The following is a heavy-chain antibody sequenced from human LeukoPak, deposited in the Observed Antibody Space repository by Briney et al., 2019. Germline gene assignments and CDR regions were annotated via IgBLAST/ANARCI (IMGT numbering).Heavy chain of an antibody. J-gene: IGHJ5*02. CDR3: ARVGIVVVPAAGTFDP. CDR1: GGSISSSSYY. Sequence: PSETLSLTCTVSGGSISSSSYYWGWIRQPPGKGLEWIGSIYYSGSTYYNPSLKSRVTISVDTSKNQFSLKLSSVTAADTAVYYCARVGIVVVPAAGTFDPWGQGTPVTVSS. D-gene: IGHD2-2*01. CDR2: IYYSGST. V-gene: IGHV4-39*07.